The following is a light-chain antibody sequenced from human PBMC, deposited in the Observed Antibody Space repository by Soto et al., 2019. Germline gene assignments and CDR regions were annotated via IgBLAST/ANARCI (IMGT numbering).Light chain of an antibody. CDR3: QHYKSFPWT. Sequence: DIQRTQSPSILSASVGDSVTITCRASQTIDSWVAWYQQKPGKAPKLLVYDATSLESGVSSRFSGSGYGTDFTLSINNLQPDDFATYYCQHYKSFPWTFGQGTKGDIK. CDR2: DAT. CDR1: QTIDSW. V-gene: IGKV1-5*01. J-gene: IGKJ1*01.